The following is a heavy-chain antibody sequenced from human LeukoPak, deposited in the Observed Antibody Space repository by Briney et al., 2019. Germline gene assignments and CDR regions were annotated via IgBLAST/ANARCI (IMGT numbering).Heavy chain of an antibody. CDR3: AKSVASAVIVVVPAAIGY. CDR1: GFTFDDYA. Sequence: GRSLRLSCAASGFTFDDYAMHWVRQAPGKGLEWVAFIRYDGSNKYYADSVKGRFTISRDNSKNTLYLQMNSLRAEDTAVYYCAKSVASAVIVVVPAAIGYWGQGTLVTVSS. CDR2: IRYDGSNK. D-gene: IGHD2-2*02. J-gene: IGHJ4*02. V-gene: IGHV3-30*02.